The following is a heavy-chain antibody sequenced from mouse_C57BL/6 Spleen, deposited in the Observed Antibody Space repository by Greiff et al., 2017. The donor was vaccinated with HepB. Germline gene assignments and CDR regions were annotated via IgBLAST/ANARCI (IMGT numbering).Heavy chain of an antibody. CDR3: ARGSSGYPFAY. V-gene: IGHV1-26*01. J-gene: IGHJ3*01. CDR1: GYTFTDYY. Sequence: EVQLQQSGPELVKPGASVKISCKASGYTFTDYYMNWVKQSHGKSLEWIGDINPNNGGTSYNQKFKGKATLTVDKSSSTAYMALRNLTSEDSAVYYGARGSSGYPFAYWGQGTLVTVSA. D-gene: IGHD3-2*02. CDR2: INPNNGGT.